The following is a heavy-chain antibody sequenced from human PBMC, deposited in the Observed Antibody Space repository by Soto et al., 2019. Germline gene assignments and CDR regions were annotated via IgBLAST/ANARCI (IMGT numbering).Heavy chain of an antibody. V-gene: IGHV3-9*01. D-gene: IGHD6-13*01. CDR3: AKDIAAAGTLYYYYYMDV. CDR2: ISWNSGSI. J-gene: IGHJ6*03. Sequence: ESGGGLVQPGRSLRLSCAASGFTFDDYAMHWVRQAPGKGLEWVSGISWNSGSIGYADSVKGRFTISRDNAKNSLYLQMNSLRAEDTALYYCAKDIAAAGTLYYYYYMDVWGKGTTVTVSS. CDR1: GFTFDDYA.